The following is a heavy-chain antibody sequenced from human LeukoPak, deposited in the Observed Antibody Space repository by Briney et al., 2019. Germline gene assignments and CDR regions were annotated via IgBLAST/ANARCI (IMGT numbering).Heavy chain of an antibody. CDR2: ISAYNGNT. CDR3: AIAYCSGGSCYSYGMDV. Sequence: ASVKVSCKASGYTFNSYGISWVRQAPGQGREWMGWISAYNGNTNYAQKFQGRVTMARNTSISTAYMELSSLRSEDTAVYYCAIAYCSGGSCYSYGMDVWGQGTTVTVSS. V-gene: IGHV1-18*01. J-gene: IGHJ6*02. CDR1: GYTFNSYG. D-gene: IGHD2-15*01.